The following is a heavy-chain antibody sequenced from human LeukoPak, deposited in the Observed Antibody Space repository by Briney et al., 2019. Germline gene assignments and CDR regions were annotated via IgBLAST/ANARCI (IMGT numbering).Heavy chain of an antibody. J-gene: IGHJ5*02. CDR1: GFTFSSYA. V-gene: IGHV3-23*01. Sequence: HSGGSLRLSCAASGFTFSSYAMSWVRQAPGKGLEWVSAISGSGGSTYYADSVKGRFTISRDNSKNTLYLQMNSLRAEDTAVYFCAKWNKANWFDPWGQGTLVSVSS. CDR2: ISGSGGST. D-gene: IGHD1/OR15-1a*01. CDR3: AKWNKANWFDP.